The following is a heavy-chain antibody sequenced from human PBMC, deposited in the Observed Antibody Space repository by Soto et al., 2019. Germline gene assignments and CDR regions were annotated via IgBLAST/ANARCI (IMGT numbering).Heavy chain of an antibody. CDR3: AKDRAMVPYYYGMDV. D-gene: IGHD5-18*01. Sequence: GGSLRLSCAASGFTFSSYGMHWVRQAPGKGLEWVAVISYDGSNKYYADSVKGRFTISRDNSKNTLYLQMNSLRAEDTAVYYCAKDRAMVPYYYGMDVWGQGTTVTVSS. V-gene: IGHV3-30*18. J-gene: IGHJ6*02. CDR1: GFTFSSYG. CDR2: ISYDGSNK.